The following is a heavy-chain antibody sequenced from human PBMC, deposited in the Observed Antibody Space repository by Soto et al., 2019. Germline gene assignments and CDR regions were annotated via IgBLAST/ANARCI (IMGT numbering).Heavy chain of an antibody. CDR3: AKEGRQWLTYYYYGMDV. D-gene: IGHD6-19*01. Sequence: GGSLRLSCAASGFSFSSYGMHWFRQVPGQGPEWVAVISYDGSKETYADSVKGRFTISRDNSKNTLYLQMNSLRVEDTALYYCAKEGRQWLTYYYYGMDVWGQGTSVTVSS. J-gene: IGHJ6*02. V-gene: IGHV3-30*18. CDR1: GFSFSSYG. CDR2: ISYDGSKE.